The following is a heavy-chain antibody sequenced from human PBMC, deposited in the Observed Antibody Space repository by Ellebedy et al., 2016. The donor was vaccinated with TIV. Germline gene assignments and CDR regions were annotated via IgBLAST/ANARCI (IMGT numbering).Heavy chain of an antibody. V-gene: IGHV3-7*01. CDR2: IKQDGSEK. J-gene: IGHJ3*02. CDR1: GFTFSSYW. Sequence: GGSLRLSXAASGFTFSSYWMSWVRQAPGKGLEWVANIKQDGSEKYYVDSVKGRFTISRDNAKNSLYLQMNSLRAEDTAVYYCASGIVVVPAAMDDDAFDIWGQGTMVTVSS. CDR3: ASGIVVVPAAMDDDAFDI. D-gene: IGHD2-2*01.